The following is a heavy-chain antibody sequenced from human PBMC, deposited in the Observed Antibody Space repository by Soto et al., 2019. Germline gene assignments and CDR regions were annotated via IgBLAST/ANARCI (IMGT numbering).Heavy chain of an antibody. D-gene: IGHD6-19*01. Sequence: QVQLVESGGGVVQPGRSLRLSRAASGFTFSSYGMHWVRQAPGKGLEWVAVISYDGSNKYYADSVKGRLTISRDNSKNTLYLQMNSLRAEDTAVYYCAKDITVAGSRWGYYYYYGLDVWGQGTTVTVSS. CDR1: GFTFSSYG. CDR3: AKDITVAGSRWGYYYYYGLDV. J-gene: IGHJ6*02. V-gene: IGHV3-30*18. CDR2: ISYDGSNK.